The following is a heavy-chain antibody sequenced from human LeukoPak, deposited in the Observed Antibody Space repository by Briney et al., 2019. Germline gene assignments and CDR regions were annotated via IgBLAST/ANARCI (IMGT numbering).Heavy chain of an antibody. CDR2: VYTSGST. Sequence: SETLSLTCTVSGGSVSDFFCSWIRQPPGKGLEWIGYVYTSGSTNYNPSLRSRGTISVDTSKNQFSLKLTSVTAADTAVYYCARRRTGSNPFDSWGQGTLVTVSS. CDR3: ARRRTGSNPFDS. V-gene: IGHV4-4*09. J-gene: IGHJ4*02. CDR1: GGSVSDFF. D-gene: IGHD2-15*01.